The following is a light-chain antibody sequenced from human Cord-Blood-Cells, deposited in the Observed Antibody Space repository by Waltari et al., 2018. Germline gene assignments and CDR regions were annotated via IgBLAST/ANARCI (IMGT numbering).Light chain of an antibody. V-gene: IGLV2-14*01. CDR1: SSDVGGYHY. CDR3: SSYTSSSTRV. Sequence: QSALTQPASVSASPGQSITISCPGTSSDVGGYHYFSWYQQHPGKAPKLMIYEVSNRPSGVSNRFSGSKSGNTASLTISGLQAEDEADYYCSSYTSSSTRVFGGGTKLTVL. J-gene: IGLJ3*02. CDR2: EVS.